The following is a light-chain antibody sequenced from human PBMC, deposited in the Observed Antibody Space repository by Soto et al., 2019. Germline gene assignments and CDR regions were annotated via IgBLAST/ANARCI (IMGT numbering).Light chain of an antibody. J-gene: IGKJ1*01. CDR2: ATS. CDR1: KGINNY. Sequence: DIQMTQSPPSLSASVGDRVTITCRASKGINNYLAWFQQQPGKAPKPLIYATSTLHSGVPSRFTGSGSGTEFTLTINSLQPEEFVTYYCRQDNSYPWTFGQGTKVEVK. CDR3: RQDNSYPWT. V-gene: IGKV1-16*01.